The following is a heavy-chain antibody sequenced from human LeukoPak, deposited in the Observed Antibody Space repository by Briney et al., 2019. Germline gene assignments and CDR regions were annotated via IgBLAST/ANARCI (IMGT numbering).Heavy chain of an antibody. CDR3: ARETYDIQYFQH. D-gene: IGHD3-16*01. CDR2: IYTSGST. CDR1: GGSISSYY. Sequence: PSETLSLTCTVSGGSISSYYWSWIRQPAGKGLEWIGRIYTSGSTNYNPSLKSRVAMSVDTSKNQISLKLSSVTAADTAVYYCARETYDIQYFQHWGQGTLVTVSS. J-gene: IGHJ1*01. V-gene: IGHV4-4*07.